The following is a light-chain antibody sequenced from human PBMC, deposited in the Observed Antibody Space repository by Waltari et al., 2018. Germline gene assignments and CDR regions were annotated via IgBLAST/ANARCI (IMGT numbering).Light chain of an antibody. J-gene: IGKJ1*01. CDR2: ATS. Sequence: AIQMTQSPSSLSASVGDTVTITCRASQGIRNDLGWYQQKPGKAPKLLIYATSSLQSGVPSRFSGRGSGTDFTLTISSLQPEDFATYYCLQDYNYPWTFGQGTKVEIK. CDR3: LQDYNYPWT. V-gene: IGKV1-6*01. CDR1: QGIRND.